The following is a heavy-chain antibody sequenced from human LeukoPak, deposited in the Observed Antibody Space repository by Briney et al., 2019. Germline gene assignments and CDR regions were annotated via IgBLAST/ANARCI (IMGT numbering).Heavy chain of an antibody. V-gene: IGHV3-20*04. Sequence: GGSLRLSCAASGFTFDDYAMSWVRQAPGKGLEWVSGINWNGGNTGSADSVKGRFTISRDDSKNTLYLQMNSLRAEDTAVYYCARAGSIRFDYWGQGTLVTVSS. D-gene: IGHD1-26*01. CDR2: INWNGGNT. CDR3: ARAGSIRFDY. J-gene: IGHJ4*02. CDR1: GFTFDDYA.